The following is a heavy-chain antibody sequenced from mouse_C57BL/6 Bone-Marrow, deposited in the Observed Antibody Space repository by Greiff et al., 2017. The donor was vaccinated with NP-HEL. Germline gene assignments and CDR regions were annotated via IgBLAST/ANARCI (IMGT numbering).Heavy chain of an antibody. D-gene: IGHD1-1*01. V-gene: IGHV14-4*01. CDR3: TTYYYGSRPGGYAMDY. CDR1: GFNIKDDY. J-gene: IGHJ4*01. CDR2: IDPENGDT. Sequence: EVQLQQSGAELVRPGASVKLSCTASGFNIKDDYMHWVKQRPEQGLEWIGWIDPENGDTEYASKFQGKATITADTSSNTAYLQLSSLTSEDTAVYYGTTYYYGSRPGGYAMDYWGQGTSVTVSS.